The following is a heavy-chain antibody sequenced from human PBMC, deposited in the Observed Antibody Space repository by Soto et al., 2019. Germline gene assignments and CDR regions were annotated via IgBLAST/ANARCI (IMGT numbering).Heavy chain of an antibody. CDR3: ARLEGMATISYYFDY. V-gene: IGHV4-59*04. CDR1: GGSISSYY. CDR2: IYYSGST. Sequence: SEILSLTCTVSGGSISSYYWSWIRQPPGKGLEWIGYIYYSGSTYYNPSLKSRVTISVDKSKSQFSLKLNSVTAADSAVYFCARLEGMATISYYFDYWGQGTLVTVSS. J-gene: IGHJ4*02. D-gene: IGHD1-1*01.